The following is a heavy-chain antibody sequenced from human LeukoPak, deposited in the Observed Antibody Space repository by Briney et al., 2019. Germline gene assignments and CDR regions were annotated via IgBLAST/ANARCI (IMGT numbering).Heavy chain of an antibody. Sequence: GRSLRLSCAASGFTLSNSGMHWVRQAPGKGLEWVAAISDDGNNKHYGDSVKGRFTISRDNSKNTLYLQMNSLRDEDTAVYYCARDFGGLDGDGLDSWGQGTLVSVSS. D-gene: IGHD4-17*01. CDR1: GFTLSNSG. J-gene: IGHJ4*02. CDR2: ISDDGNNK. CDR3: ARDFGGLDGDGLDS. V-gene: IGHV3-30*19.